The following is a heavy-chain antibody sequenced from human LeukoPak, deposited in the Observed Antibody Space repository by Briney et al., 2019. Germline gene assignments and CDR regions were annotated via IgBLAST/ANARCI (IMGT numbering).Heavy chain of an antibody. Sequence: GGSLRLSCAASGFTFSSYEMNWVRQAPGKGLEWVSYISSSGSTIYYADSVKGRFTISRDNAKNSLYLQMNGLRAEDTAVYYCARRLQDAFDIWGQGTMVTVSS. V-gene: IGHV3-48*03. CDR1: GFTFSSYE. CDR3: ARRLQDAFDI. D-gene: IGHD6-25*01. J-gene: IGHJ3*02. CDR2: ISSSGSTI.